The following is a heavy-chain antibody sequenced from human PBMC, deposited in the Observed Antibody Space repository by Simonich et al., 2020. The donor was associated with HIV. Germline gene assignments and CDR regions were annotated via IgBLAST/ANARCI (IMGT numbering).Heavy chain of an antibody. D-gene: IGHD3-3*01. CDR2: IYYSGST. CDR3: ARGHGVVAAHRYWFFDL. V-gene: IGHV4-39*01. CDR1: GASISSSGYY. J-gene: IGHJ2*01. Sequence: QLQLQESGPGLVKPSETLSLTCTVSGASISSSGYYWGWIRQPPGKGLEWIGSIYYSGSTYYNPSLKSRVTISVDTSKNQFSLKLSSVTAADTAVYYCARGHGVVAAHRYWFFDLWGRGTLVTVSS.